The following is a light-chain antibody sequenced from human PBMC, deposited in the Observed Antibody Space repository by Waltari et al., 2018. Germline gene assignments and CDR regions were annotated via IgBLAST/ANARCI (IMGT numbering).Light chain of an antibody. CDR3: QQSYSTAPET. Sequence: DIQMTQSPSSLSASVGDRVTITCRESQSISNYLNWYQQKPGKVPKLLIYAASTLHSGIPSRFSGSGSGTEFTLTISSLQVKDFATYYCQQSYSTAPETFGQGTRVDMK. CDR2: AAS. J-gene: IGKJ1*01. CDR1: QSISNY. V-gene: IGKV1-39*01.